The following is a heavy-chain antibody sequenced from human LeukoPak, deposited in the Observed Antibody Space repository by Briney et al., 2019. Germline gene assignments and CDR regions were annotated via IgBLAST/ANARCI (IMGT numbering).Heavy chain of an antibody. CDR2: LSHDGSNQ. V-gene: IGHV3-30-3*01. Sequence: PGRSLRLSCAASGFTFRSYVMYWVRQAPGKGLEWVATLSHDGSNQFYADAVKGRFTISRDNSRNTLSLQMDSLRVEDTAIFYCARVASSNTKYNGFDIWGQGTMVTVSS. CDR1: GFTFRSYV. CDR3: ARVASSNTKYNGFDI. D-gene: IGHD1-1*01. J-gene: IGHJ3*02.